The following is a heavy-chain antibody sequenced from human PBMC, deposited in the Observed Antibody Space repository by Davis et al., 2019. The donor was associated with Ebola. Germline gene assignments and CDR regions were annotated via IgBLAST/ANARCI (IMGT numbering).Heavy chain of an antibody. V-gene: IGHV4-39*07. CDR2: IYYSGST. J-gene: IGHJ4*02. Sequence: SETLSLTCTVSGGSISSSSYYWGWIRQPPGKGLEWIGSIYYSGSTYYNPSLKSRVTISVDTSKNQFSLKLSSVTAADTAVYYCARANPRGRYAVRYYFDYWGQGTLVTVSS. D-gene: IGHD3-16*01. CDR3: ARANPRGRYAVRYYFDY. CDR1: GGSISSSSYY.